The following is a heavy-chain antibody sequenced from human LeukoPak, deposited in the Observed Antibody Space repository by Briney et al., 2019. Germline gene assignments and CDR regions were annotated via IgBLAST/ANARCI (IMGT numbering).Heavy chain of an antibody. CDR2: IYTSGST. CDR3: ATSRSDSSGYYVFFDY. Sequence: SETLSLTCTVSGGSISSYYWSWIRQPAGKGLEWIGRIYTSGSTNYNPSLKSRVTMSVDTSKNQFSLKLSSVTAADTAVYYCATSRSDSSGYYVFFDYWGQGTLVTVSS. V-gene: IGHV4-4*07. CDR1: GGSISSYY. J-gene: IGHJ4*02. D-gene: IGHD3-22*01.